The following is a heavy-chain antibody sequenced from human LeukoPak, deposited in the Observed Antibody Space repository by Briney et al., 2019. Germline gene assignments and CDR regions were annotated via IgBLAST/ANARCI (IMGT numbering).Heavy chain of an antibody. Sequence: GSLRLSCAASGFAFSSYEMNWVRQTPGKGLEWVSYISSSGSTIYYADSVKGRFAITRDNAKSSLYLQMNSLRAEDTAVYYCARGYYGSGSYSFDNWGQGTLVTVSS. CDR1: GFAFSSYE. J-gene: IGHJ4*02. V-gene: IGHV3-48*03. CDR2: ISSSGSTI. D-gene: IGHD3-10*01. CDR3: ARGYYGSGSYSFDN.